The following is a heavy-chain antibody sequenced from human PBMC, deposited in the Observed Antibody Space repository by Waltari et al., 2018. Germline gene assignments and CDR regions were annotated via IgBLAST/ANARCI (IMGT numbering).Heavy chain of an antibody. CDR2: RKRDGSRT. D-gene: IGHD1-26*01. Sequence: EVQLVESGGGLVQPGGSLRLSCVASGLTFSSYWMHWGRQAPGKWRGGGARRKRDGSRTSDADAVKGRGTSSRDNAKNTRERQMNRRRAEDTAVEDGAREQGGSYYVDYLDDWGQGTLVTVSS. CDR1: GLTFSSYW. V-gene: IGHV3-74*01. CDR3: AREQGGSYYVDYLDD. J-gene: IGHJ4*02.